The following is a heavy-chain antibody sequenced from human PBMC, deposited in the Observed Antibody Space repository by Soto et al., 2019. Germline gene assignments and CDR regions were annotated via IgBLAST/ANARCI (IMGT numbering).Heavy chain of an antibody. CDR2: MNPNSGNT. V-gene: IGHV1-8*01. D-gene: IGHD3-3*01. J-gene: IGHJ5*02. CDR1: GYTFTSYD. CDR3: ARGDVFSGITIFGVVSDH. Sequence: RASVKVSCKASGYTFTSYDINWVRQATGQGLEWMGWMNPNSGNTGYAQKFQGRVTMTRNTSISTAYMELSSLRSEDTAVYYCARGDVFSGITIFGVVSDHWGQGTLVTVSS.